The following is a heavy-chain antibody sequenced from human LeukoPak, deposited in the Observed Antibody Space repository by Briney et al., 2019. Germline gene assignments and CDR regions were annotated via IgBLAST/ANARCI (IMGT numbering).Heavy chain of an antibody. J-gene: IGHJ6*03. CDR2: ISSSSSYI. CDR1: GFTFDDYA. Sequence: PGGSLRLSCAASGFTFDDYAMHWVRQAPGKGLEWVSSISSSSSYIYYADSVKGRFTISRDNAKNSLYLQMNSLRAEDTAVYYCARWGIVVVPAAIPYYYMDVWGKGTTVTVSS. CDR3: ARWGIVVVPAAIPYYYMDV. D-gene: IGHD2-2*01. V-gene: IGHV3-21*01.